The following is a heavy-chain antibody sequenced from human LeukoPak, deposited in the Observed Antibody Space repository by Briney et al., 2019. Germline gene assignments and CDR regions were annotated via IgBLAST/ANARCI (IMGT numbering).Heavy chain of an antibody. V-gene: IGHV3-21*01. CDR1: GFTFSSYS. Sequence: GGSLRPSCAASGFTFSSYSMNWVRQAPGKGLEWVSSISSSSSYIYYADSVKGRFTISRDNAKNTLYLQMNSLRAEDTAVYYCARVSSRYFDWDIDYWGQGTLVTVSS. CDR2: ISSSSSYI. J-gene: IGHJ4*02. CDR3: ARVSSRYFDWDIDY. D-gene: IGHD3-9*01.